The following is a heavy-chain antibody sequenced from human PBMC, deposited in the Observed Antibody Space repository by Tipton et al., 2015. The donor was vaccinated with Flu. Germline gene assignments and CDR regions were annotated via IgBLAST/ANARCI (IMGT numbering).Heavy chain of an antibody. CDR2: ISSRSGNT. D-gene: IGHD3-16*01. V-gene: IGHV1-18*01. CDR1: GSTFTNYG. Sequence: QLVQSGAEVKKPGASVKVSCTASGSTFTNYGISWVRHVPGQGLEWMGWISSRSGNTNYAQKFQDRLTLTTDTSTGTAYMEVRGLRSDDTATYYCTGENVGGRLGVWGQGSLVIGSS. CDR3: TGENVGGRLGV. J-gene: IGHJ4*02.